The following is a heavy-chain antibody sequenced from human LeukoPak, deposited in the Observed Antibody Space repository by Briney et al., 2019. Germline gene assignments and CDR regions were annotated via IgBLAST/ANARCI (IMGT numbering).Heavy chain of an antibody. CDR2: INPNSGDT. CDR1: GYTFTSYD. CDR3: ARGGDWAPYGMDV. V-gene: IGHV1-2*02. Sequence: ASVKVSCKASGYTFTSYDINWVRQAPGQGLEWMGWINPNSGDTNYVQKIQGRVTMTRDTSISTAYMELSGLRSDDTAVYYCARGGDWAPYGMDVWGQGTTVTVSS. D-gene: IGHD3/OR15-3a*01. J-gene: IGHJ6*02.